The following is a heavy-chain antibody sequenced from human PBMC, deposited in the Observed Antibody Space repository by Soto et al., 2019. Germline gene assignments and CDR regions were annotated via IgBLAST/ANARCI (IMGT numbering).Heavy chain of an antibody. V-gene: IGHV1-69*06. CDR1: GYTFNTYG. D-gene: IGHD1-26*01. CDR3: ARGALGHWFDP. Sequence: ASVKVSCKTSGYTFNTYGINWVRQAPGQGLEWMGGIIPIFGTANYAQKFQGRVTITADKSTSTAYMELSSLRSEDTAVYYCARGALGHWFDPWGQGTLVTVSS. CDR2: IIPIFGTA. J-gene: IGHJ5*02.